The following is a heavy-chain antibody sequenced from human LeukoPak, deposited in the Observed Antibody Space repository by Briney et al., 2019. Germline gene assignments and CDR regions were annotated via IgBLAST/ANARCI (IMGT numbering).Heavy chain of an antibody. CDR3: ARVSYYGSGSLGY. D-gene: IGHD3-10*01. J-gene: IGHJ4*02. Sequence: GGSLRLSCAASGFTFSSYWVSWVRQAPGKGLEWVANIKQDGSEKYYVDSVKGRFTISRDNAKNSLYLQMNSLRAEDTAVYYCARVSYYGSGSLGYWGQGTLVTVSS. CDR1: GFTFSSYW. CDR2: IKQDGSEK. V-gene: IGHV3-7*01.